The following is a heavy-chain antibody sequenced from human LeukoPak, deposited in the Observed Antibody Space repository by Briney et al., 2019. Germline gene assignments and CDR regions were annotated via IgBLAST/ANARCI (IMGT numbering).Heavy chain of an antibody. CDR1: GFTFSGSA. Sequence: GGSLRLSCAASGFTFSGSAMHWVRQASGKGLEWVGRIRSKANSYATAYAASVKGRFTISRDDSKNTAYLQMNSLKTEDTAVYYCARGSEFGSGSYSGWFDPWGQGTLVTVST. V-gene: IGHV3-73*01. D-gene: IGHD3-10*01. J-gene: IGHJ5*02. CDR3: ARGSEFGSGSYSGWFDP. CDR2: IRSKANSYAT.